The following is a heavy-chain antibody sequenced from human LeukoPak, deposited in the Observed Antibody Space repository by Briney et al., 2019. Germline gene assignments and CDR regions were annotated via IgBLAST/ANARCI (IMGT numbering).Heavy chain of an antibody. D-gene: IGHD4-11*01. CDR3: TRNWDYSDFFDY. V-gene: IGHV3-73*01. CDR1: GFTFSASA. Sequence: GGSLRLSCAASGFTFSASAMHWVRQTSGKGLEWVGRIRSKANTYATAYAASVKGRFTISRDESKNTAYLEMNSLKIEDTAVYYCTRNWDYSDFFDYWGQGTLVTVSS. CDR2: IRSKANTYAT. J-gene: IGHJ4*02.